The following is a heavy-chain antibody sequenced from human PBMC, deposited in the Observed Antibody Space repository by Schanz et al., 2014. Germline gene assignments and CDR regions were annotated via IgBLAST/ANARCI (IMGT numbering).Heavy chain of an antibody. Sequence: QVQLVESGGGLVKPGGSLRLSCAASGFIFNDYYMNWIRQAPGKGLEWLSYISRDGTTSYYADTVKGRFTISRDNAKNSLYLEMTSLXXXXXAVYYCARENLNWEAFDIWGQGTVVTVSS. D-gene: IGHD7-27*01. CDR1: GFIFNDYY. J-gene: IGHJ3*02. CDR2: ISRDGTTS. CDR3: ARENLNWEAFDI. V-gene: IGHV3-11*01.